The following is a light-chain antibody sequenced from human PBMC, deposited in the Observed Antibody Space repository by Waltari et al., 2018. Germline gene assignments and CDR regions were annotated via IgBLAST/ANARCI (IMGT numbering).Light chain of an antibody. CDR2: GND. J-gene: IGLJ2*01. CDR3: GTWDNTLSAV. Sequence: QSVLTQPPSVSAAPGQKVTISCSGSTSNIGNNYVSWYQKFPGAAPKVLIYGNDKRTTGIPDRFSGSKSGTLATLDITGLQTGDEADYYCGTWDNTLSAVFGGGTKVTVL. CDR1: TSNIGNNY. V-gene: IGLV1-51*01.